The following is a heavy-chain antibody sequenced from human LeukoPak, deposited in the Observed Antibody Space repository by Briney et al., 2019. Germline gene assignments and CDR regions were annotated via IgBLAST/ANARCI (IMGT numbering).Heavy chain of an antibody. CDR1: GFTFSSYS. V-gene: IGHV3-21*01. CDR2: ISSSSSYI. Sequence: GGSLRLSCAASGFTFSSYSMNWVRQAPGKGLEWVSSISSSSSYIYYADSVKGRFTISRDNAKNSLYLQMNSLRAEDTAVYYCASPDSTPSKYFDYWGQGTLVTVSS. CDR3: ASPDSTPSKYFDY. D-gene: IGHD2-2*01. J-gene: IGHJ4*02.